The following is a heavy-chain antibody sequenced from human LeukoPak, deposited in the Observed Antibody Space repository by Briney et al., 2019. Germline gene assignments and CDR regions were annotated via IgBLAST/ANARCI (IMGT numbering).Heavy chain of an antibody. J-gene: IGHJ6*02. CDR1: GGTFSKYT. CDR3: ARDQRIAAAGTGVVYYYYYGMDV. V-gene: IGHV1-69*01. CDR2: ITPLFGTA. D-gene: IGHD6-13*01. Sequence: ASVKVSCKASGGTFSKYTISWVRQRPGQGLEWMGGITPLFGTANYAQKFQGRVTITADESASTAYMELSRLRSDDTAVYYCARDQRIAAAGTGVVYYYYYGMDVWGQGTTVTVSS.